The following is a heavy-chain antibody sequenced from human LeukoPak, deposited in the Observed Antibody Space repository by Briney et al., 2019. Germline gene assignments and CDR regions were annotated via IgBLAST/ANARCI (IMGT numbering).Heavy chain of an antibody. CDR3: ARDRGYYYGSGLGAFDI. CDR2: IYHSGST. D-gene: IGHD3-10*01. J-gene: IGHJ3*02. Sequence: PSGTLSLTCAVSGGSISSSNWWSWVRQPPGKGLEWIGEIYHSGSTDYNPSLKSRVTISVDKSKNQFSLKLSSVTAADTAVYYCARDRGYYYGSGLGAFDIWGQGTMVTVSS. CDR1: GGSISSSNW. V-gene: IGHV4-4*02.